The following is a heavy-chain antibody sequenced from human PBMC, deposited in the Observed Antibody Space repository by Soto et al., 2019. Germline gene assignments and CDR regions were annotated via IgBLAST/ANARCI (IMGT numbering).Heavy chain of an antibody. CDR2: INTYNGNT. D-gene: IGHD2-15*01. Sequence: ASVKVSCKTSGYTFTNYGISWVRQAPGQGLEWMGWINTYNGNTNYAQNLQGRVTLTTDTSTSTAYMELSSLRSEDTAVYYCARVYCSGGSCYGIDYWGQGTLVTVSS. CDR3: ARVYCSGGSCYGIDY. J-gene: IGHJ4*02. V-gene: IGHV1-18*01. CDR1: GYTFTNYG.